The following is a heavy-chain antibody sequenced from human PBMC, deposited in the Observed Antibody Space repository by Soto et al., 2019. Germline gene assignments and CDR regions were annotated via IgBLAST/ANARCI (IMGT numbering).Heavy chain of an antibody. D-gene: IGHD3-22*01. Sequence: SVKVSCKASGFTFTSSAVQWVRQARGQRLEWIGWIVVGSGNTNYAQKFQERVTITRDMSTSTAYMELSSLRSEDTAVYYCAAGGDSSGYSVYWGQGTLVTVSS. V-gene: IGHV1-58*01. CDR3: AAGGDSSGYSVY. CDR1: GFTFTSSA. CDR2: IVVGSGNT. J-gene: IGHJ4*02.